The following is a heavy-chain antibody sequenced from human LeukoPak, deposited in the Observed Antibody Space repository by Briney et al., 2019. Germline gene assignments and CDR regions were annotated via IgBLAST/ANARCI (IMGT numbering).Heavy chain of an antibody. V-gene: IGHV4-39*01. CDR3: ARHLQVGATTAPLIGY. Sequence: SETLSLTCTVSGGSISSSSYYWGWIRQPPGKGLEWIGSIYYSGSTYYNPSLKSRVTISVDTSKNQFSLKLSSVTAADTAVYYCARHLQVGATTAPLIGYWGQGTLVTVSS. CDR1: GGSISSSSYY. D-gene: IGHD1-26*01. J-gene: IGHJ4*02. CDR2: IYYSGST.